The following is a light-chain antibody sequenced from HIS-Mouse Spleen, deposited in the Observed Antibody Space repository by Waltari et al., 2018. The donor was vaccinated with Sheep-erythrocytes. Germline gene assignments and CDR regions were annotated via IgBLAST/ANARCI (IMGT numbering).Light chain of an antibody. CDR3: CSYAGSSTPWV. Sequence: QSALTQPASVSGSPGQSITISCTGTSSDVGSYNLVSWYQQQPGKAPKLMIYEGSKRPSGVSHRFSGSTSGKTASLTISGLQAEDEADYYCCSYAGSSTPWVFGGGTKLTVL. CDR2: EGS. V-gene: IGLV2-23*01. J-gene: IGLJ3*02. CDR1: SSDVGSYNL.